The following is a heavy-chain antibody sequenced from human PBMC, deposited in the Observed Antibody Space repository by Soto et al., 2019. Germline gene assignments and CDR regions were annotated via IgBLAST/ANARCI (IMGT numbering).Heavy chain of an antibody. J-gene: IGHJ3*02. CDR3: ARDFGEVGATAVYDI. Sequence: PGVSLRLSCAASGFTSSSYWMHWVRQAPGKGLVWVSRINSDGSSTSYADSAKGRFTISRDNAKNTLHLQMNSLRAEDTALYYCARDFGEVGATAVYDIWGQGTMVTV. CDR2: INSDGSST. V-gene: IGHV3-74*01. D-gene: IGHD1-26*01. CDR1: GFTSSSYW.